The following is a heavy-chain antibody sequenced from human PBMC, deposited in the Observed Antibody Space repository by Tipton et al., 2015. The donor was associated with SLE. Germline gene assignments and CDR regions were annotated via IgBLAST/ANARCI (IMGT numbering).Heavy chain of an antibody. CDR2: ISSGGNSI. J-gene: IGHJ4*02. V-gene: IGHV3-48*03. CDR1: GFTFSSYQ. Sequence: GSLRLSCAASGFTFSSYQMIWVRQAPGRGLEWVSYISSGGNSIQYADSVKGRFTISRDNAQNSLYLQMNSLRGEDTAVYYCARGGRGWEAPDYWGQGTLVTVSP. CDR3: ARGGRGWEAPDY. D-gene: IGHD1-26*01.